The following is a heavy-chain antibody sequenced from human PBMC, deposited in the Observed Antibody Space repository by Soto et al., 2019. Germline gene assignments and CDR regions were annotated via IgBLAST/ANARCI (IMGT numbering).Heavy chain of an antibody. V-gene: IGHV2-5*02. J-gene: IGHJ4*02. CDR1: GFSLSTSGVG. CDR3: ARGGWTTYYSPFFDY. D-gene: IGHD3-10*01. Sequence: QITLKESGPTLVKPTQTLTLTCTFSGFSLSTSGVGVGWIRQPPGKALEWLALIYWDDDKRYSPSLKSRLTITKDTSKNQVVLTLTKLDTVDTATYHCARGGWTTYYSPFFDYWGQGTLVTVSS. CDR2: IYWDDDK.